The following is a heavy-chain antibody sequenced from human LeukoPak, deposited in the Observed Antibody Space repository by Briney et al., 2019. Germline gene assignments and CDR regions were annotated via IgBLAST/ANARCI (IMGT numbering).Heavy chain of an antibody. Sequence: GASVKVSCKASGYTFTGYYMHWVRQAPGQGREWMGWINPNSGGTNYAQKFQGRVTITRDTTISTAYMELSRLRSDDTAVYYCARDRVVVIRFPYYFDYWGQGTLVTVSS. CDR2: INPNSGGT. D-gene: IGHD3-22*01. CDR1: GYTFTGYY. V-gene: IGHV1-2*02. J-gene: IGHJ4*02. CDR3: ARDRVVVIRFPYYFDY.